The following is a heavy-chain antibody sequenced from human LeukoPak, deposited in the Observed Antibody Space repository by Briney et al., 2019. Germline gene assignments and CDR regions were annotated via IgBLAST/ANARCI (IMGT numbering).Heavy chain of an antibody. CDR3: AKMCRAYYDSSGYYPDY. CDR2: ISGSGGST. D-gene: IGHD3-22*01. J-gene: IGHJ4*02. CDR1: GFTFSNYA. Sequence: GGSLRLSCAASGFTFSNYAMSWVRQAPGKGLEWVSAISGSGGSTYYADSVKGRFTISRDNSKNTLYLQMNSLRVEDTAVFYCAKMCRAYYDSSGYYPDYWGQGTQVTVSS. V-gene: IGHV3-23*01.